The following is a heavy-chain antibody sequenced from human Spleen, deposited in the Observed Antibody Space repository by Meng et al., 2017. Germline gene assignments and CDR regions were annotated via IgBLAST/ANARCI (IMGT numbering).Heavy chain of an antibody. CDR3: ARVGVVVVAALFDY. J-gene: IGHJ4*02. V-gene: IGHV4-34*01. CDR1: GGSFSDYF. Sequence: QVQLQQWGAGLVKPSETLSLTCAVYGGSFSDYFWTWIRQTPGKGLEWIGEINHSGSTNYNPSLKSRVTISVDTSKNQFSLKLSSVTAADTAVYYCARVGVVVVAALFDYWGQGTLVTVSS. D-gene: IGHD2-15*01. CDR2: INHSGST.